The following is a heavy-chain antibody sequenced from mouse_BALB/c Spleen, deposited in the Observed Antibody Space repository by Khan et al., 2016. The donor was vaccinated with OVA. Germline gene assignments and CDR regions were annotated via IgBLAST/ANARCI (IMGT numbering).Heavy chain of an antibody. D-gene: IGHD2-1*01. Sequence: QVQLQQSGAELVKPGASVKLSCKTSGYTFTSYWIQWVKQRPGQGLGWIGQIFPGTGTTYYNENFTGKATLTVDTSSSTAYMQLSSLTSEDSAVYFCARGYFGNYEFVYWGQGTLVTVSP. CDR3: ARGYFGNYEFVY. CDR2: IFPGTGTT. CDR1: GYTFTSYW. V-gene: IGHV1S132*01. J-gene: IGHJ3*01.